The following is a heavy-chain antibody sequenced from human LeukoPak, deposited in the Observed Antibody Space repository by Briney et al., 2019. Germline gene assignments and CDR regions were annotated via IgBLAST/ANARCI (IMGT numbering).Heavy chain of an antibody. CDR1: GGSISSYY. CDR2: IYYSGST. Sequence: SETLSLTCTVSGGSISSYYWSWIRQPPGKGLEWIGYIYYSGSTNYNPSLKSRVTISVDTSKNQFSLKLSPVTAADTAVYYCARGIAAAGTPPDFDYWGQGTLVTVSS. V-gene: IGHV4-59*08. J-gene: IGHJ4*02. D-gene: IGHD6-13*01. CDR3: ARGIAAAGTPPDFDY.